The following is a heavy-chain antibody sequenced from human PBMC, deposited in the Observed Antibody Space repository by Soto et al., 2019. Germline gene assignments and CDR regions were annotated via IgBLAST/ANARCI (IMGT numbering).Heavy chain of an antibody. CDR1: GFTFSSYS. J-gene: IGHJ3*02. D-gene: IGHD3-22*01. Sequence: EVRLVESGGGLVKPGGSLRLSCAASGFTFSSYSMNWVRQTPGKGLEWVSSISSSSSYIYYADSVKGRFTISRDNAKNSLYLQMNSLRAEDTAVYYCARGVVNDAFDIWGQGTMVTVSS. V-gene: IGHV3-21*01. CDR3: ARGVVNDAFDI. CDR2: ISSSSSYI.